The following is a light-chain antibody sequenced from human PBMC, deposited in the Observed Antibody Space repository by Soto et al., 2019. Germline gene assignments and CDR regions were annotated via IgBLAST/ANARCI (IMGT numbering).Light chain of an antibody. Sequence: QSALTQPASVSGSPGQSITISCTGTSSDVGGYNYVSWYQQHPGKAPKFMIYDVSNRPSGVSTRFSGSKSGNTASLTISGLQAEDEADYYCCSYTTSNTSQIVFGTGTKVTVL. CDR2: DVS. V-gene: IGLV2-14*01. CDR3: CSYTTSNTSQIV. J-gene: IGLJ1*01. CDR1: SSDVGGYNY.